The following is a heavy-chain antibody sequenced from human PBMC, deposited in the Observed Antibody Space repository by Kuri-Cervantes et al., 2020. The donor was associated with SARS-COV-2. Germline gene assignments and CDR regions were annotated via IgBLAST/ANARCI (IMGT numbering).Heavy chain of an antibody. CDR1: GYTFTSYG. J-gene: IGHJ4*02. D-gene: IGHD2-15*01. CDR2: ISAYNGNT. V-gene: IGHV1-18*04. CDR3: ARESRYCSGGSCLRPLGY. Sequence: ASVKVSCKASGYTFTSYGISWVRQAPGQGLEWMGWISAYNGNTNYAQKLQGRVTMTTDTSTSTAYMELRSLRSDDTAVYYCARESRYCSGGSCLRPLGYWGQGTLVTVSS.